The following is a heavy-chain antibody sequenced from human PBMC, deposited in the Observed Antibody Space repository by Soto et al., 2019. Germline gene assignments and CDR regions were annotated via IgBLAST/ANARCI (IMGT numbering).Heavy chain of an antibody. CDR1: GFSLTTGKMG. D-gene: IGHD6-19*01. Sequence: SGPTLVNPTDTLTLTCTVSGFSLTTGKMGVSWIRQPPGKALEWLAHIFSDNERSYSTSLQGRLTISKDTSGSQVVLSMTNVDPVDTATYYCARDGGYSSGWSLGYYYYGMDVWGQGTTVTVSS. V-gene: IGHV2-26*01. CDR3: ARDGGYSSGWSLGYYYYGMDV. CDR2: IFSDNER. J-gene: IGHJ6*02.